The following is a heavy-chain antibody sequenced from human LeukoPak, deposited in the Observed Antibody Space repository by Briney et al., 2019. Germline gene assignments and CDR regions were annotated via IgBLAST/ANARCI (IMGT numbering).Heavy chain of an antibody. Sequence: ASVKVSCKASGYTFTGYYMHWVRQTPGQGLEWMGWVNPRSGGTDYAEKFQGRVTMTRDTSISTAYMALGRLSSGDTAIYYCARGGYFDWLKPIDFWGQGTMVTVSS. CDR3: ARGGYFDWLKPIDF. D-gene: IGHD3-9*01. V-gene: IGHV1-2*02. CDR2: VNPRSGGT. J-gene: IGHJ3*01. CDR1: GYTFTGYY.